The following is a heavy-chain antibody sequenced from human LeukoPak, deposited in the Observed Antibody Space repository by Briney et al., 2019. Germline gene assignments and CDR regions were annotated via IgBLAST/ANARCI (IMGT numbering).Heavy chain of an antibody. J-gene: IGHJ4*02. CDR2: ISSSSSTI. Sequence: GGSLRLSCAASGFTFSSYSMNWVRQAPGKGLEWVSYISSSSSTIYYADSVKGRFTISRDNAKDSLYLQMNSLRAEDTAVYYCARAAAAVPFDYWGQGTLVTVSS. V-gene: IGHV3-48*01. CDR3: ARAAAAVPFDY. CDR1: GFTFSSYS. D-gene: IGHD6-13*01.